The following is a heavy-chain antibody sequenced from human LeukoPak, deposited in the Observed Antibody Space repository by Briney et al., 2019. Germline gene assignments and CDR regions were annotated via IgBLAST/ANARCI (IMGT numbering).Heavy chain of an antibody. D-gene: IGHD3-22*01. V-gene: IGHV4-39*01. Sequence: SETLSLTCTVSGDSITGSSYYWGWIRQPPGKGLEWIGSMYYSGSTYSNPSLKSRVTISVDTSKDQFSLKLSSVTAADTAVYYCARHYYDSTGYYYFDYWGQGTLVTVSS. J-gene: IGHJ4*02. CDR3: ARHYYDSTGYYYFDY. CDR1: GDSITGSSYY. CDR2: MYYSGST.